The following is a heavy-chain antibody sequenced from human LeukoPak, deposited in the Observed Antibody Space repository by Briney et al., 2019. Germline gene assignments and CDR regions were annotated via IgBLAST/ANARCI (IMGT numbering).Heavy chain of an antibody. V-gene: IGHV4-31*11. CDR1: GGSFSGYY. D-gene: IGHD1-1*01. Sequence: SETLSLTCAVYGGSFSGYYWSWIRQHPGKGLEWIGYIYYSGSTYYNPSLKSRVTISVDTSKNQFSLKLSSVTAADTAVYYCARDLGDGIDYWGQGTLVTVSS. J-gene: IGHJ4*02. CDR2: IYYSGST. CDR3: ARDLGDGIDY.